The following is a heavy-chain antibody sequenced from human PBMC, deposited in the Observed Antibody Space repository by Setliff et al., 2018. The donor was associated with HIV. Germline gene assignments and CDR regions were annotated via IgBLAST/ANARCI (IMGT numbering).Heavy chain of an antibody. Sequence: ASVKVSCKASGYTFTSYDINWVRQATGQGLEWMGWMNPNSGNTGYAQKFQGRVTMTRNTSISTAYMELSSLRSEDTAVYYCAATYYYDSSGLHGFDYWGQGTLVTVSS. J-gene: IGHJ4*02. CDR3: AATYYYDSSGLHGFDY. CDR1: GYTFTSYD. CDR2: MNPNSGNT. V-gene: IGHV1-8*02. D-gene: IGHD3-22*01.